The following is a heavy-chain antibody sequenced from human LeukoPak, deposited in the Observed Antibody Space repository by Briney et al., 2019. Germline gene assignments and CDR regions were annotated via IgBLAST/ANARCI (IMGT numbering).Heavy chain of an antibody. Sequence: GASVKVSCKASGYTFTSYDINWVRQAPGQGLEWLGWMNPNSGNTGYAQKFQGRVTMTRGTSISTAYMELNSLRSEDTAVYYCARDLYCSGGSCHSPAGRTYDYWGQGTLVTVSS. CDR3: ARDLYCSGGSCHSPAGRTYDY. CDR1: GYTFTSYD. J-gene: IGHJ4*02. D-gene: IGHD2-15*01. V-gene: IGHV1-8*01. CDR2: MNPNSGNT.